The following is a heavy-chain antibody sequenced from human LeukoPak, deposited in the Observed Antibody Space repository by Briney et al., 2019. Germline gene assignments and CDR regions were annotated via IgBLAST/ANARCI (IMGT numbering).Heavy chain of an antibody. V-gene: IGHV4-34*01. CDR2: INHSGST. CDR3: ARGIFYSSGWYLDY. Sequence: SEAPSLTCAVYGGSFSGYYWSWIRQPPGKGLEWIGEINHSGSTNYNPSLKSRVTISVDTSKNQFSLKLSSVTAADTAVYYCARGIFYSSGWYLDYWGQGTLVTVSS. CDR1: GGSFSGYY. D-gene: IGHD6-19*01. J-gene: IGHJ4*02.